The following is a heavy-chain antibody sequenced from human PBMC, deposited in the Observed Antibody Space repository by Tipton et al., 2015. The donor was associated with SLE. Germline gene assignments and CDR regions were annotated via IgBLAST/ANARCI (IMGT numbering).Heavy chain of an antibody. V-gene: IGHV3-33*08. CDR2: IWYDGNNK. J-gene: IGHJ4*02. CDR3: ASRPEATAGGFDF. D-gene: IGHD2-21*02. Sequence: SLRLSCAASGFTFNTHGMSWLRQAPGKGLEWVEGIWYDGNNKNYADSVKGRFTISRDNSKNTLYLQMNSLRVEDTAVYYCASRPEATAGGFDFWGQGTLVTVSS. CDR1: GFTFNTHG.